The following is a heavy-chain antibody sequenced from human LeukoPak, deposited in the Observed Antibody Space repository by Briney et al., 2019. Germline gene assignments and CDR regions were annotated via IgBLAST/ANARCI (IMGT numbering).Heavy chain of an antibody. V-gene: IGHV3-23*01. CDR2: ISASGGST. J-gene: IGHJ4*02. D-gene: IGHD6-6*01. CDR1: GFTFSSSA. CDR3: ARTSGESTAALRAPFDY. Sequence: PGGSLRLSCAASGFTFSSSAMSWVRQVPGKGLEWVSGISASGGSTSYADSVKGRFTISRDNAKNSLYLQMDSLRAEDAAVYYCARTSGESTAALRAPFDYWGQGTLATVSS.